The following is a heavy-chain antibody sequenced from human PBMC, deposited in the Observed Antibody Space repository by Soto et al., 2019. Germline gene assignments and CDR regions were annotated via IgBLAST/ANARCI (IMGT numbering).Heavy chain of an antibody. D-gene: IGHD3-10*01. J-gene: IGHJ6*02. CDR2: INPSGGST. CDR3: ARATILLNV. CDR1: GYTFTSYY. Sequence: QVQLVQSGAEGKKPGASVKVSCKASGYTFTSYYMHWVRQAPGQGLELMGIINPSGGSTSYAQKFQGSVTMTRDKSTSTVYMELSSLSSEDTAVYYCARATILLNVWGQGTTVTVSS. V-gene: IGHV1-46*03.